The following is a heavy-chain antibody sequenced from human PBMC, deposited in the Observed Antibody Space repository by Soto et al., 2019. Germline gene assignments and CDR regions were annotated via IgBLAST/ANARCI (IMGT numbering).Heavy chain of an antibody. Sequence: SAETLSLTCTVSGGSISSGDYYWVWIRHPPGKGLEWIGYIYYSGSTYYNPSLKSRVTISVDTSKNQFSLKLSSVTAADTAVYYCARDTRGYSYGYPDPYYYYGMDVWGQGTTVTVSS. CDR3: ARDTRGYSYGYPDPYYYYGMDV. D-gene: IGHD5-18*01. CDR1: GGSISSGDYY. J-gene: IGHJ6*02. CDR2: IYYSGST. V-gene: IGHV4-30-4*01.